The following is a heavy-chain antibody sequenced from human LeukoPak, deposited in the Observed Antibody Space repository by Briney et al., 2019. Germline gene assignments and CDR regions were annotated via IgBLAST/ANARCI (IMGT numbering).Heavy chain of an antibody. CDR3: ARDQYYYDSSGNSLFDY. J-gene: IGHJ4*02. Sequence: PSGTLSLTCAVSGGSISSSNWWSWVRQPPGKGLEWIGEIYHSGSTNYNPSLKSRVTMSVDTSKNQFSLKLSSVTAADTAVYYCARDQYYYDSSGNSLFDYWGQGTLVTVSS. V-gene: IGHV4-4*02. CDR1: GGSISSSNW. D-gene: IGHD3-22*01. CDR2: IYHSGST.